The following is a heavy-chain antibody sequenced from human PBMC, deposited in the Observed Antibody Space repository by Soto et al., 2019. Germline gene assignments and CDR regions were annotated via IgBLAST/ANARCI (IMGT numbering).Heavy chain of an antibody. D-gene: IGHD1-1*01. Sequence: QVKLQESGPGLVKPSVTLSLTCAVSGGSISTINWWSWVLQPPGKGLEWIGEVYHSGSTNYNPSFKRRVAMSVDQSKNKFSLKLISVTAAATSLYYCARTSTSGTRFDYWGQGSLVTVSS. V-gene: IGHV4-4*02. CDR3: ARTSTSGTRFDY. CDR2: VYHSGST. J-gene: IGHJ4*02. CDR1: GGSISTINW.